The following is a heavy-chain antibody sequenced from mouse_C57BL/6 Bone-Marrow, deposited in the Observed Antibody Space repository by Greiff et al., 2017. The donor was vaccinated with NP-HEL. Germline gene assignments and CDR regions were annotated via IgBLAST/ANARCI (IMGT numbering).Heavy chain of an antibody. V-gene: IGHV1-82*01. J-gene: IGHJ4*01. D-gene: IGHD1-1*01. CDR2: IYPGDGDT. CDR1: GYAFSSSW. CDR3: ASWTYYYGSSYAMDY. Sequence: VQLQQSGPELVKPGASVKISCKASGYAFSSSWMNWVKQRPGKGLEWIGRIYPGDGDTNYNGKFKGKATLTADKSSSTVYMQLSSLTSEDSAVYFCASWTYYYGSSYAMDYWGQGTSVTVSS.